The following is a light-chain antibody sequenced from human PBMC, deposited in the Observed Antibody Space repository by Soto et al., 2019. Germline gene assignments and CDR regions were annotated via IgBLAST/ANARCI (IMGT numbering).Light chain of an antibody. J-gene: IGKJ1*01. CDR1: QDVSSW. Sequence: DIPMIQSPSSVSASVGDRVTIYCRASQDVSSWLAWYQQKPGKAPELLIYDASTLQSGVPSRFSGSGSGTAFTLTITSLRPEDSATYFCQQANSFPWTFGQGTKVEIK. V-gene: IGKV1-12*01. CDR3: QQANSFPWT. CDR2: DAS.